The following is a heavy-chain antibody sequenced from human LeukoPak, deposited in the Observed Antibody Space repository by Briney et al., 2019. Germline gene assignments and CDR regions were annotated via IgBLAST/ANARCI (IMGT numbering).Heavy chain of an antibody. CDR2: MNPSSGNT. CDR1: GYTFTSYN. J-gene: IGHJ4*02. Sequence: ASVKVSCKASGYTFTSYNINWVRQATGQGLEWMGWMNPSSGNTHYAQKFQGRVTMTRDASISTAYMDLSSLRPEDTAVYYCARLTYYYDSSGYYYIDSWGQGTLVTVSS. V-gene: IGHV1-8*01. D-gene: IGHD3-22*01. CDR3: ARLTYYYDSSGYYYIDS.